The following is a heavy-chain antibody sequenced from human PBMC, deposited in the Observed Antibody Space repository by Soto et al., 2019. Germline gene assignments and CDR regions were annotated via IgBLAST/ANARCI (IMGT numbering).Heavy chain of an antibody. V-gene: IGHV4-34*01. D-gene: IGHD3-22*01. CDR1: GGSFSGYY. J-gene: IGHJ4*02. CDR2: INHSGST. CDR3: ARGVPLTATGAYYDSSGLFDY. Sequence: SETLSLTCAVYGGSFSGYYWSWIRQPPGKGLEWIGEINHSGSTNYNPSLKSRVTISVDTSKNQFSLKLSSVTAADTAVYYCARGVPLTATGAYYDSSGLFDYWGQGTLVTVSS.